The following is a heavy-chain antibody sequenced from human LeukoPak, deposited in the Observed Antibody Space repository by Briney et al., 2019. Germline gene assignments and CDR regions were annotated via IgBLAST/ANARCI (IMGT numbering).Heavy chain of an antibody. CDR1: GGTFSSYA. CDR3: ASDTKNNYYGSGSYYNED. CDR2: IIPIFGTA. V-gene: IGHV1-69*13. Sequence: SVKVSCKASGGTFSSYAISWVRQAPGQGFEWMGGIIPIFGTANYAQKFQGRVTITADESTSTAYMELSSLRSEDTAVYYCASDTKNNYYGSGSYYNEDWGQGTLVTVSS. D-gene: IGHD3-10*01. J-gene: IGHJ4*02.